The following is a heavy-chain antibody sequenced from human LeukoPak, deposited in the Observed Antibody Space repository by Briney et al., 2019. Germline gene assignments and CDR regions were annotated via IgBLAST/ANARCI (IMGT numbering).Heavy chain of an antibody. CDR1: GYTFTSYY. Sequence: SVKVSCKTSGYTFTSYYMHWVRQAPGQGLEWMGIINPSGGSTSYAQKFQGRVTMTRDTSTSTVYMELSSLRSEDTAVYYCARGDYDFWRGYYTGNWFDPWGQGTLVTVSS. J-gene: IGHJ5*02. D-gene: IGHD3-3*01. CDR2: INPSGGST. CDR3: ARGDYDFWRGYYTGNWFDP. V-gene: IGHV1-46*03.